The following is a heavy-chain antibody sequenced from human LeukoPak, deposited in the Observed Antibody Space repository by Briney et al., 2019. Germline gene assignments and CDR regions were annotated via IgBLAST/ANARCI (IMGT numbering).Heavy chain of an antibody. CDR1: GFTFSSYA. Sequence: GGSLRLSCAASGFTFSSYAMSWVRQAPGKGLEWVSAISGSGGSTYYSDSVKGRFTISRDNSKNTLYLQMHSLRAEDTAVYSCAKDGGYCSSNSCYLTADLFDYWGQGTLVTVSS. CDR3: AKDGGYCSSNSCYLTADLFDY. V-gene: IGHV3-23*01. CDR2: ISGSGGST. D-gene: IGHD2-2*01. J-gene: IGHJ4*02.